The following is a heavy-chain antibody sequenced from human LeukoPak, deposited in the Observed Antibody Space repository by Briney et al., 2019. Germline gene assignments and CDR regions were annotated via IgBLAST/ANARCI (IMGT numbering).Heavy chain of an antibody. V-gene: IGHV4-59*08. CDR3: ARSVRGVILFDY. J-gene: IGHJ4*02. D-gene: IGHD3-10*01. Sequence: PSETLSLTCTVSGGSISSYYWSWIRQPPEKGLEWIGYIYYSGSTNYNPSLKSRVTISVDTSKNQFSLKLSSVTAADTAVYYCARSVRGVILFDYWGQGTLVTVSS. CDR2: IYYSGST. CDR1: GGSISSYY.